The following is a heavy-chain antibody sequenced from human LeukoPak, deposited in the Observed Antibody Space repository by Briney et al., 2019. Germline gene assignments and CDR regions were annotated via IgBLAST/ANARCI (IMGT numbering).Heavy chain of an antibody. CDR3: ARVLTSGYYYDSSSDY. V-gene: IGHV3-21*01. Sequence: GGSLRLSCAASGFTFSSYSMNWVRQAPGKGLEWVSSISSSSSYIYYADSVKGRFTISRDNAKNSLYLQMNGLRAEDTAVYYCARVLTSGYYYDSSSDYWGQGTLVTVSS. D-gene: IGHD3-22*01. CDR2: ISSSSSYI. CDR1: GFTFSSYS. J-gene: IGHJ4*02.